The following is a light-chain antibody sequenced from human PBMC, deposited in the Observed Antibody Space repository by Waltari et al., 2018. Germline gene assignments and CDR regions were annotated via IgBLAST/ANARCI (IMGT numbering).Light chain of an antibody. Sequence: QSALTQPASVSGSPGQSITISCTGTSSDVGGYNYVSWYQQRPGKAPKLRIYEVNNRPSGFATRWSGSKSGHTASLTISGLQPEDEADYYCSSYRTTNTWVFGGGTKLTVL. CDR1: SSDVGGYNY. J-gene: IGLJ3*02. V-gene: IGLV2-14*01. CDR3: SSYRTTNTWV. CDR2: EVN.